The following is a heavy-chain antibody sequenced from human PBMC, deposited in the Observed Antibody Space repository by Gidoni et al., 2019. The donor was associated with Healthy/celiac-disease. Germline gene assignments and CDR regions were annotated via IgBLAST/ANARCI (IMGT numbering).Heavy chain of an antibody. J-gene: IGHJ4*02. CDR2: ISYDGSNK. Sequence: QVQLVESGGGVVQPGRSLRLSCAASGFTFSSYAMHWVRQAPGKGLEWVAVISYDGSNKYYADSVKGRFTISRDNSKNTLYLQMNSLRAEDTAVYYCARGATVVTPNYWGQGTLVTVSS. V-gene: IGHV3-30-3*01. CDR3: ARGATVVTPNY. D-gene: IGHD4-17*01. CDR1: GFTFSSYA.